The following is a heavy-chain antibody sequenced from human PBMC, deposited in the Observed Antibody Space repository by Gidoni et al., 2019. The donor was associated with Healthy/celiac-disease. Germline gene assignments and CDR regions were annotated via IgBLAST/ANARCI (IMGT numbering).Heavy chain of an antibody. J-gene: IGHJ5*02. CDR3: ARDLTEKTYYDFWSGYWGWFDP. Sequence: QVQLVESGGGVVQPGRYLRLSCAASGFTFSSYGMHWVRQAPGKGLEWVAVIWYDGSNKYYADSVKGRFTISSDNSKNTLYLQMNSLRAEDTAVYYCARDLTEKTYYDFWSGYWGWFDPWGQGTLVTVSS. D-gene: IGHD3-3*01. CDR1: GFTFSSYG. CDR2: IWYDGSNK. V-gene: IGHV3-33*01.